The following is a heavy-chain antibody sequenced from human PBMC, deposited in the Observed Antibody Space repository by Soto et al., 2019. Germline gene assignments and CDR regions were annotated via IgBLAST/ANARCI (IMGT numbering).Heavy chain of an antibody. CDR1: GGSISSYY. CDR2: IYTSGST. Sequence: QVQLQESGPGLVKPSETLSLTCTVSGGSISSYYWSWIRQPAGKGLEWIGRIYTSGSTNYNPSLKSRVTMSVDTSKNQFSLRLSSVTAADTALYYCARWKRSDYYYYFDSWGQGTLVTVSA. CDR3: ARWKRSDYYYYFDS. D-gene: IGHD3-22*01. V-gene: IGHV4-4*07. J-gene: IGHJ4*02.